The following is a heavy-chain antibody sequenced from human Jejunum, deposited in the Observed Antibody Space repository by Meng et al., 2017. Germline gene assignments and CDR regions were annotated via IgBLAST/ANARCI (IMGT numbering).Heavy chain of an antibody. D-gene: IGHD6-19*01. CDR1: GESVSNYY. Sequence: VHPQQWGAGLLKPPETSSHICSVYGESVSNYYWNLIRQAPGKGLEWIGEITHNGSTKYDPSLKSRVTISQDTSKNQFSLQLSSVTAADTAIYYCARVGLGWSGFDSWGQGSLVTVSS. CDR3: ARVGLGWSGFDS. CDR2: ITHNGST. V-gene: IGHV4-34*01. J-gene: IGHJ4*02.